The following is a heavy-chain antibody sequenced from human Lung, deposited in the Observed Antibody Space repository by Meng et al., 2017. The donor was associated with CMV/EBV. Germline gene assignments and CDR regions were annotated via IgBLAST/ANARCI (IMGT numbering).Heavy chain of an antibody. CDR2: ISTNTGTP. V-gene: IGHV7-4-1*02. Sequence: LLQFGSELKKPVASVNVSCKASGYTFSTYTINWVRQAHGRGLEWMGWISTNTGTPTYTQGFTGRFVFSLDTSVSTAYLQISSLKAEDTAVYYCARGGNFDPWGQGTLVTVSS. CDR1: GYTFSTYT. CDR3: ARGGNFDP. D-gene: IGHD2/OR15-2a*01. J-gene: IGHJ5*02.